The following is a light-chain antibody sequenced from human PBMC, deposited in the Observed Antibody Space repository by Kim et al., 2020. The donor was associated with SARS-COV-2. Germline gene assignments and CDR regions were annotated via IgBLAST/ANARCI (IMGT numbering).Light chain of an antibody. V-gene: IGKV3-20*01. CDR1: QSVRNDY. CDR3: QQYGTSLYT. J-gene: IGKJ2*01. Sequence: ENILTQSPDSLSLSAGERVTISCRASQSVRNDYLAWYQQRPGQAPSLLIFAASLRAPGIPDRFSGSGSGTDFSLTISRLEPEDSAVYYCQQYGTSLYTFGQGTKLEI. CDR2: AAS.